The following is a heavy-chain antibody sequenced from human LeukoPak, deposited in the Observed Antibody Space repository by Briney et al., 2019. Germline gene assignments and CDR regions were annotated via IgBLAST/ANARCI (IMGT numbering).Heavy chain of an antibody. J-gene: IGHJ4*02. CDR3: ARVSAVSKGPYYDILTGADY. CDR1: GYTFTSYG. D-gene: IGHD3-9*01. CDR2: ISAYNGNT. V-gene: IGHV1-18*01. Sequence: ASVKVSCKASGYTFTSYGISWVRQAPGQGLEWMGWISAYNGNTNYAQKLQGRVTMTTDTSTSTAYMELRSLRSDDTAVYYCARVSAVSKGPYYDILTGADYWGQGTLVAVSS.